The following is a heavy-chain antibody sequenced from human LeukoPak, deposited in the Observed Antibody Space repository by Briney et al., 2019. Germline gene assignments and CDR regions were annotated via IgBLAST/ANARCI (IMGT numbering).Heavy chain of an antibody. V-gene: IGHV4-59*01. J-gene: IGHJ5*02. Sequence: SETLSLTCTVSGGSISSYHWSWIRQCPGKGLEWIGYMSYSGSTNYNPSLKSRVTISVDTSKNQFSLKLSSVTAADTAVYYCASGGYCGSTDCYPNWFDPWGQGTLVTVTS. CDR1: GGSISSYH. D-gene: IGHD2-2*01. CDR2: MSYSGST. CDR3: ASGGYCGSTDCYPNWFDP.